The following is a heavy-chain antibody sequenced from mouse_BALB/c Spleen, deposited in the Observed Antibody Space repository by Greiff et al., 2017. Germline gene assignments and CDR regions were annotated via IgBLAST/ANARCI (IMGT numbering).Heavy chain of an antibody. CDR2: ISSGGSYT. V-gene: IGHV5-6-4*01. J-gene: IGHJ4*01. Sequence: EVQLVESGGGLVKPGGSLKLSCAASGFTFSSYTMSWVRQTPGKRLEWVATISSGGSYTYYPDSVKGRFTISRDNAKNTLYLQMSSLKSEDTAMYYCTRDYGGYAMDYWGQGTSVTVSS. D-gene: IGHD1-1*02. CDR1: GFTFSSYT. CDR3: TRDYGGYAMDY.